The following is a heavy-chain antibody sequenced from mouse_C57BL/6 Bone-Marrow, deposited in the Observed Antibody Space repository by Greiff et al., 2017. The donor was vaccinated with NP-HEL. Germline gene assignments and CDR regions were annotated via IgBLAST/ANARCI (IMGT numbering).Heavy chain of an antibody. J-gene: IGHJ2*01. CDR2: IYPYNGVS. Sequence: EVQLQESGPELVKPGASVKISCKASGYSFTSYYMHWVKQSHGNILDWIGYIYPYNGVSSYNQKFKGKATLTVDKSSSTAYMELRSLTSEDSAVYYCAREEVYGYSYYFDYWGQGTTLTVSS. CDR3: AREEVYGYSYYFDY. CDR1: GYSFTSYY. D-gene: IGHD2-2*01. V-gene: IGHV1-31*01.